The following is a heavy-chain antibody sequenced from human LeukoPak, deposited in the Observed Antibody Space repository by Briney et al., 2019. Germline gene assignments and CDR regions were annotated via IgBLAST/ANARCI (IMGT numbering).Heavy chain of an antibody. D-gene: IGHD3-22*01. J-gene: IGHJ4*02. Sequence: SGGSLRLSCAASGFTFSSYAMHWVRQAPGKGLEWVAVISYDGSNKYYADSVKGRFTISRHNSKNTLYLQMNSLRAEDTAVYYCARDSYYYDSSGYYYEGSDYWGQGTLVTVSS. CDR3: ARDSYYYDSSGYYYEGSDY. CDR2: ISYDGSNK. CDR1: GFTFSSYA. V-gene: IGHV3-30*14.